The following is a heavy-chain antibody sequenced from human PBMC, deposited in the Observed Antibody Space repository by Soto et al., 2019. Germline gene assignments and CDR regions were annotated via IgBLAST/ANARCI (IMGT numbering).Heavy chain of an antibody. D-gene: IGHD6-13*01. J-gene: IGHJ6*02. V-gene: IGHV3-30*18. CDR3: AKDKGISSSRTAAAWSPLYYYGMDV. CDR2: ISYDGSNK. CDR1: GFTFSSYG. Sequence: GGSLRLSCAASGFTFSSYGMHWVRQAPGKGLEWVAVISYDGSNKYYADSVKGRFTISRDNSKNTLYLQINSLRAEDTAVYYCAKDKGISSSRTAAAWSPLYYYGMDVWGQGTTVTVSS.